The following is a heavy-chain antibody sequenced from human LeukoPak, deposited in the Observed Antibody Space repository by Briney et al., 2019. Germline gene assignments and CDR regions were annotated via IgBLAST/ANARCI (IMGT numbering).Heavy chain of an antibody. CDR3: ARVGTGSSWYEGFDY. Sequence: ASVKVSCKASGNTFTGYYMHWVRQAPGQGLEWMGRINPNTGGTNYAQNFQGRVTMTRDTSISTAYMELSRLRSDDTAVYYCARVGTGSSWYEGFDYWGQGTLVTVSS. D-gene: IGHD6-13*01. CDR1: GNTFTGYY. CDR2: INPNTGGT. J-gene: IGHJ4*02. V-gene: IGHV1-2*06.